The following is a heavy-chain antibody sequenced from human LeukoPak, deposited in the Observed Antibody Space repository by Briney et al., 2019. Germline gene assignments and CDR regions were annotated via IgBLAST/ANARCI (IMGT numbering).Heavy chain of an antibody. Sequence: ASVKVSCKASGGTFSSYAISWVRQAPGQGLEWMGRIIPILGIANYAQKFQGRVTITADKSTSTAYMELSSLRSEDTAVYYCARYSYVILWAIDYWGQGTLVTVSS. CDR3: ARYSYVILWAIDY. D-gene: IGHD5-18*01. CDR2: IIPILGIA. CDR1: GGTFSSYA. J-gene: IGHJ4*02. V-gene: IGHV1-69*04.